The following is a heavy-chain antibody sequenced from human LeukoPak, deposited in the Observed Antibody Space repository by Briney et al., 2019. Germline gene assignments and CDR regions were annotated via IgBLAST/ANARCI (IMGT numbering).Heavy chain of an antibody. CDR3: ARDRGSLGYMDV. V-gene: IGHV4-34*01. CDR1: GGSFSGYY. CDR2: INHSGST. Sequence: PSETLSLTCAVYGGSFSGYYWSWIRQPPGKGLEWIGEINHSGSTNYNPSLKSRVTISVDTSKNQFSLKLSSVTAADTAVYYCARDRGSLGYMDVWGKGTTVTVSS. J-gene: IGHJ6*03. D-gene: IGHD1-26*01.